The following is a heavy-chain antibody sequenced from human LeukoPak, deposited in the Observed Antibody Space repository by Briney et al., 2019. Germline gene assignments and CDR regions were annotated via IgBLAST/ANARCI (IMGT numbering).Heavy chain of an antibody. CDR2: INHSGST. V-gene: IGHV4-34*01. Sequence: SETLSHTCAVYGGSFSGYYWSWIRQPPGKGLEWIGEINHSGSTNYNPSLKSRVTISVDTSKNQFSLKLSSVTAADTAVYYCARLSMVRARGRPLYYYGMDVWGKGTTVTVSS. CDR1: GGSFSGYY. CDR3: ARLSMVRARGRPLYYYGMDV. D-gene: IGHD3-10*01. J-gene: IGHJ6*04.